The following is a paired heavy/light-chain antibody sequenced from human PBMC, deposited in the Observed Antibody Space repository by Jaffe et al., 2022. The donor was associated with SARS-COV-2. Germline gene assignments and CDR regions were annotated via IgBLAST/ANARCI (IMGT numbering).Light chain of an antibody. CDR2: AAS. Sequence: DIQLTQSPSFLSASVGDRVTITCRASQVIKNYLAWYQQKPGKAPKLLIYAASTLQSGVPSRFSGSGSGTEFTLTISSLQPEDFATYYCQQLNSYPLTFGGGTKVEIK. CDR1: QVIKNY. V-gene: IGKV1-9*01. CDR3: QQLNSYPLT. J-gene: IGKJ4*01.
Heavy chain of an antibody. D-gene: IGHD3-22*01. CDR1: GYTFTSYA. Sequence: QVQLVQSGAEVKTPGASVKVSCKASGYTFTSYAIQWVRQAPGQRLEWLGWIIAGDGRTEYSQEFQGRLTFTRDTSATTAYMELSSLRSEDTAVYYCAREVETAGRSGYVAFWGQGTLVTVSS. CDR2: IIAGDGRT. J-gene: IGHJ4*02. CDR3: AREVETAGRSGYVAF. V-gene: IGHV1-3*01.